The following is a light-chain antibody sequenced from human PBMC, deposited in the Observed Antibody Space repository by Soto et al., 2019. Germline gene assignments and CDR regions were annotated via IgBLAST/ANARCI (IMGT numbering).Light chain of an antibody. CDR3: LLYFGGAQV. CDR2: GTS. J-gene: IGLJ2*01. CDR1: TGAVTSNHY. V-gene: IGLV7-43*01. Sequence: QAVVTQEPSLTVSPGGSVTLTCASSTGAVTSNHYPNWHQQKPGQATRALIYGTSKKHSWTPARFSGSLLGGKAALTLSGVQPVDEAEYYCLLYFGGAQVFGGGTKLTVL.